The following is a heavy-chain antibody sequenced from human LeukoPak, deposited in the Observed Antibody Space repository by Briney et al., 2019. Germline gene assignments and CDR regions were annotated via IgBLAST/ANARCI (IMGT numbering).Heavy chain of an antibody. D-gene: IGHD3-10*01. CDR2: ISYSGDT. CDR1: GGSINTHY. CDR3: ARTAKYYYGSETYFFDY. J-gene: IGHJ4*02. V-gene: IGHV4-59*11. Sequence: KASETLSLTCTVSGGSINTHYWTWIRQSPGKGLEWIGCISYSGDTYYNPSLESRVTISLDTPQNQFSLKLTSVTPADTAVYYCARTAKYYYGSETYFFDYWGQGTLVTVSS.